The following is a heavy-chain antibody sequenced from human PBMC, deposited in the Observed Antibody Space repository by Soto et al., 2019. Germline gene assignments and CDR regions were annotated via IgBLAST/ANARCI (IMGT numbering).Heavy chain of an antibody. Sequence: ASVKVSCKASGYTFTSYGISWVRQAPGQGLEWMGWISAYNGNTNYAQKLQGRVTMTTDTSTSTAYMELRSLGSDDTAVYYCARDDYGDYPAPNGFDPWGQGTLVTVSS. D-gene: IGHD4-17*01. CDR1: GYTFTSYG. J-gene: IGHJ5*02. CDR2: ISAYNGNT. CDR3: ARDDYGDYPAPNGFDP. V-gene: IGHV1-18*01.